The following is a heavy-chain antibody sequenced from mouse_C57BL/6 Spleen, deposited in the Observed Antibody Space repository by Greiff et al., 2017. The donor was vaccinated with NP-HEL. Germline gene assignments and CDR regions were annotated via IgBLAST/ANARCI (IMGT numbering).Heavy chain of an antibody. D-gene: IGHD1-1*01. CDR3: ARRSYGSSYSFAY. J-gene: IGHJ3*01. Sequence: EVHLVESGGGLVKPGGSLKLSCAASGFTFSDYGMHWVRQAPEKGLEWVAYISSGSSTIYYADTVKGRFTISRDNAKNTLFLQMTSLRSEDTAMYYCARRSYGSSYSFAYWGQGTLVTVSA. CDR1: GFTFSDYG. CDR2: ISSGSSTI. V-gene: IGHV5-17*01.